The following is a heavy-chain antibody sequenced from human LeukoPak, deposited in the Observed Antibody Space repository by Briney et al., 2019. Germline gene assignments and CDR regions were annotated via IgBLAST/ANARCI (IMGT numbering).Heavy chain of an antibody. CDR3: ARAPPGEPRKTRGLDY. CDR1: GFTFSSYE. D-gene: IGHD1-26*01. CDR2: ISSSGSTI. Sequence: PGGSLRLSCAASGFTFSSYEMNWVRQAPGKGLEWVSYISSSGSTIYYADSVKGRFTISRDNAKNSLYLQMNSLRAEDTAVYYCARAPPGEPRKTRGLDYWGQGTLVTVSS. J-gene: IGHJ4*02. V-gene: IGHV3-48*03.